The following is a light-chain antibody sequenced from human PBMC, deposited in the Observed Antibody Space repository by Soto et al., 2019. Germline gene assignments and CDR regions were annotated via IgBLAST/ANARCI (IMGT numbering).Light chain of an antibody. V-gene: IGLV2-8*01. CDR3: SSYAGSSSPVV. CDR2: DVT. CDR1: GSDVGGYNF. Sequence: SALTQPPSASGSPGQSVTISCTGAGSDVGGYNFVSWYQHHPGKAPRLMIYDVTQRPSGVPDRFSGSKSGNTASLTVSGLQVDDEAYYYCSSYAGSSSPVVFGGGTKLTVL. J-gene: IGLJ2*01.